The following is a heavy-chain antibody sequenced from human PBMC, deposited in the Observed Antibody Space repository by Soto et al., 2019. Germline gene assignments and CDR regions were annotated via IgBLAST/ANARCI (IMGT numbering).Heavy chain of an antibody. D-gene: IGHD3-10*01. CDR1: GGSISSGGYS. J-gene: IGHJ6*02. CDR2: IYHSGST. V-gene: IGHV4-30-2*01. Sequence: LSLTCAVSGGSISSGGYSWSWIRQPPGKGLEWIGYIYHSGSTYYNPSLKSRVTISVERSKNQFSLKLSSVTAADTAVYYCARGYLANYYSSGMVVCGQGTTVTVS. CDR3: ARGYLANYYSSGMVV.